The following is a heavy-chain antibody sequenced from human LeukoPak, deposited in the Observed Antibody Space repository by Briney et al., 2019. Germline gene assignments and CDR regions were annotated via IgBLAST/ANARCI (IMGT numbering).Heavy chain of an antibody. CDR1: GFTFSSYG. V-gene: IGHV3-30*18. D-gene: IGHD3-10*01. J-gene: IGHJ4*02. CDR2: ISYDGTNK. CDR3: AKEFYYGSGPDY. Sequence: GRSLRLSCAASGFTFSSYGMHWVRQAPGKGLEGVAIISYDGTNKNYADSVKGRFTISRENSKKTLDLQMNSLRAEDTAVYYCAKEFYYGSGPDYWGQGTLVTVSS.